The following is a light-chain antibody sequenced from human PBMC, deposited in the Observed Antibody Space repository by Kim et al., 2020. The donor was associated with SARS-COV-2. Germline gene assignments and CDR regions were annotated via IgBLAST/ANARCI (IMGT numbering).Light chain of an antibody. CDR1: QGISSY. J-gene: IGKJ2*01. CDR2: AAS. V-gene: IGKV1-9*01. Sequence: IQLTQSPSSLSASVGDRVTITCRASQGISSYLAWFQQKPGTAPKLLIYAASILQSGVPPRFSGSRSGTDFTLTISGLQPEDFGTYYCQQVNSYPHTFGQGTKLEIK. CDR3: QQVNSYPHT.